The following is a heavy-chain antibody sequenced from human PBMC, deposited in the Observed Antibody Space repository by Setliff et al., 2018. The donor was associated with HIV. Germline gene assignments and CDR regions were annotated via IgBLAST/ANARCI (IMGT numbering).Heavy chain of an antibody. CDR1: GYSISSGYY. CDR3: VRDDYGYNGKGFDY. CDR2: IYHSGST. Sequence: SETLSLTCAVSGYSISSGYYWGWIRQPPGKGLEWIGSIYHSGSTYYNPSLKSRVTISIDTSSNQISLRLSSVTAADTAMYYCVRDDYGYNGKGFDYWGPGTLVTVSS. D-gene: IGHD4-17*01. V-gene: IGHV4-38-2*02. J-gene: IGHJ4*02.